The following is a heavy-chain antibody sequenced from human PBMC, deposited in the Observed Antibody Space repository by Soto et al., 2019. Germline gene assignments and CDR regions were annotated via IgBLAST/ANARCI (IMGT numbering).Heavy chain of an antibody. J-gene: IGHJ3*02. CDR1: GFTISDYW. D-gene: IGHD3-10*01. CDR3: ARDRIIYGSGSYTDAFDI. CDR2: ISSSGSSI. V-gene: IGHV3-48*02. Sequence: EVQLVESGGGLVQPGGSLRLSCAASGFTISDYWMHWVRQAPGKGLEWVSYISSSGSSIYYADSVKGRFTTSRDNAKNSLYLQMNSLRDEDTAVYYCARDRIIYGSGSYTDAFDIWGQGTMVTVSS.